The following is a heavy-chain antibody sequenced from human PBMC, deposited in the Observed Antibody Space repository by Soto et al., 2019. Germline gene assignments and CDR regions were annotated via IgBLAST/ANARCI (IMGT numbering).Heavy chain of an antibody. CDR1: GYTFTHYY. Sequence: QVQLVQSGAEVKKPGASVKVSCKASGYTFTHYYMHWVRQAPGQGLEWMGMINPSGGSTSYAQNFQDRLTMIRDTSTSTVYMGLSSLRSEDTAVYYCARPPFPGCINGVCYPCDHWGQGTLVTVSS. V-gene: IGHV1-46*01. CDR2: INPSGGST. J-gene: IGHJ4*02. CDR3: ARPPFPGCINGVCYPCDH. D-gene: IGHD2-8*01.